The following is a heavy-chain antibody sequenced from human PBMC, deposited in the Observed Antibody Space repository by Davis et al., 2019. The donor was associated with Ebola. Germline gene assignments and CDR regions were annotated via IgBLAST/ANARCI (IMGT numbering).Heavy chain of an antibody. CDR3: ARDMAGKFDY. J-gene: IGHJ4*02. Sequence: PGGSLRLSCTVSDGSISSHYWSWIRQPPGKGLEWIGYIYYSGSTNYNPSLKSRVTISVDTSKNQFSLKLSSVTAADTAVYYCARDMAGKFDYWGQGTLVTVSS. CDR2: IYYSGST. D-gene: IGHD6-19*01. CDR1: DGSISSHY. V-gene: IGHV4-59*11.